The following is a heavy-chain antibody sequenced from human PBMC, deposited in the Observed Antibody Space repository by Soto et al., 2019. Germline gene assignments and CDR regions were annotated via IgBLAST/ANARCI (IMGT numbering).Heavy chain of an antibody. J-gene: IGHJ4*02. V-gene: IGHV6-1*01. CDR3: AREEYSSSARPPYDFDY. D-gene: IGHD6-6*01. CDR2: TYYRSKWYN. CDR1: GDSVSSNSAA. Sequence: SQTLSLTCAISGDSVSSNSAAWNWIRQSPSRGLEWLGRTYYRSKWYNDYAVSVKSRITINPDTSKNQFSLQLNSVTPEDTAVYYCAREEYSSSARPPYDFDYWGQGTLVTVSS.